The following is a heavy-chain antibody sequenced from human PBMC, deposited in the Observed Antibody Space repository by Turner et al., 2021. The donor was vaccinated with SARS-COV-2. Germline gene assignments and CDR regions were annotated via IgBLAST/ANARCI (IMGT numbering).Heavy chain of an antibody. V-gene: IGHV3-7*01. CDR1: GFTFSRYW. CDR3: ARDGLYYYDSSAYYTSASDY. D-gene: IGHD3-22*01. Sequence: EVQLVESGGGLVQPGGSLRFSCAASGFTFSRYWMSWVRQAPGKGLEWVANIKEDGSEKYYVDSVKGRFTISRDNAKDSLYLQMNSLGAEDTAVYYCARDGLYYYDSSAYYTSASDYWGQGTLVTVSS. J-gene: IGHJ4*01. CDR2: IKEDGSEK.